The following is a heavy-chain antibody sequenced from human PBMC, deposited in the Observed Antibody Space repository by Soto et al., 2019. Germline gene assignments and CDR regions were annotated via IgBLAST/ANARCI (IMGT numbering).Heavy chain of an antibody. D-gene: IGHD3-16*01. V-gene: IGHV1-69*17. J-gene: IGHJ4*02. Sequence: QVQLVQSGAEVKRPGSSVKASCESSGDTFNSYVISWVRQAPGQGLEWMGGIIPIIGVTHYAQKFQGRVTISALSSTGTAYMELTNLGSEDTALYYCARESLGAKGADHWGQGTLVTVSS. CDR3: ARESLGAKGADH. CDR1: GDTFNSYV. CDR2: IIPIIGVT.